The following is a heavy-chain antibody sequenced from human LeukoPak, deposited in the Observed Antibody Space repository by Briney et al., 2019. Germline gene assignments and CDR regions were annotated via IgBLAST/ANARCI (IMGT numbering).Heavy chain of an antibody. D-gene: IGHD3-3*01. CDR3: ARALSSYWDY. J-gene: IGHJ4*02. V-gene: IGHV4-59*01. Sequence: SETLSLTCTVSGGSISSYYWSWIRQTPGKGLEWIGYISYSGSTNYNPSLKSRVTISVDTSKNQFSLKLSSVTAADTAVYYCARALSSYWDYWGQGTLVTVSS. CDR1: GGSISSYY. CDR2: ISYSGST.